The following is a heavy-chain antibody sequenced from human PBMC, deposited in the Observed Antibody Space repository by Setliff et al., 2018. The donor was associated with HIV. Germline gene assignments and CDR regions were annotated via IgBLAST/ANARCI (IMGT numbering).Heavy chain of an antibody. CDR1: GFSFSSHW. D-gene: IGHD3-9*01. Sequence: GGSLRLSCAASGFSFSSHWMSWVRQAPGKGLEWVANIKEDGSERYYVESVKGRFIISRDNARNSLHLQMNSLRVEDTAVYYCARVYYDLLTAEAANFDYGGQGTLVT. V-gene: IGHV3-7*04. CDR3: ARVYYDLLTAEAANFDY. CDR2: IKEDGSER. J-gene: IGHJ4*02.